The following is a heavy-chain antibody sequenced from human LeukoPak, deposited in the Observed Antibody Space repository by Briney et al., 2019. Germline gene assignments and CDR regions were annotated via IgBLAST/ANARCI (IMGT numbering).Heavy chain of an antibody. D-gene: IGHD6-19*01. CDR2: ISSSGSTI. CDR1: GFTFSSYE. Sequence: PGGSLRLSCAASGFTFSSYEMNWVRQAPGKGLEWVSYISSSGSTIYYADSVKGRFTVSRDNAKNSLYLQMNSLRAEDTAVYYCARSRIAVAYFDYWGQGTLVTVSS. J-gene: IGHJ4*02. V-gene: IGHV3-48*03. CDR3: ARSRIAVAYFDY.